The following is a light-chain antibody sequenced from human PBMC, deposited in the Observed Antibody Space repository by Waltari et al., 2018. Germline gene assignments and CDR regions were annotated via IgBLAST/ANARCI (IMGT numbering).Light chain of an antibody. CDR3: QHTNSFPFT. CDR1: QGIRSW. V-gene: IGKV1-12*01. CDR2: TAS. J-gene: IGKJ2*01. Sequence: DIQMTQSPSSVSASVGDRVAIPCRASQGIRSWLAWYQQKPGKAPELLIYTASTLQSGVPSRFSGSGSGTDFTLTISSLQPEDIATYYCQHTNSFPFTFGQGTKLELK.